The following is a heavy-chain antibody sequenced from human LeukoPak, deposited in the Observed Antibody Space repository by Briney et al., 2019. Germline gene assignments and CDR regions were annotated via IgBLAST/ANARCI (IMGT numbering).Heavy chain of an antibody. V-gene: IGHV3-30*18. J-gene: IGHJ4*02. CDR1: GFTFSSYG. CDR3: AKDYGSGSYYIDY. D-gene: IGHD3-10*01. Sequence: GRSLRLSCAASGFTFSSYGMHWVRQAPGKGLEWVAVISYDGSNKYYADSVKGRFTISRDNSKNTLYLQMNSLRAEGTAVYYCAKDYGSGSYYIDYWGQGTLVTVSS. CDR2: ISYDGSNK.